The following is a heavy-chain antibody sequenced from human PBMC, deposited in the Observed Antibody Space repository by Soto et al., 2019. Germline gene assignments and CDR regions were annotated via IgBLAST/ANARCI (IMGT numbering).Heavy chain of an antibody. CDR3: AVPAASVAGASGSYYYYGMDV. CDR2: IYYSGSP. V-gene: IGHV4-39*01. J-gene: IGHJ6*02. D-gene: IGHD6-19*01. Sequence: SETLSLTRTVSCGSITSSSYCWGWIRQPPGKGLEWIGYIYYSGSPYYNPSLKSRVTISVDTSKNQFSLKLSSVTAADTAVYYCAVPAASVAGASGSYYYYGMDVWGHGTTVTVSS. CDR1: CGSITSSSYC.